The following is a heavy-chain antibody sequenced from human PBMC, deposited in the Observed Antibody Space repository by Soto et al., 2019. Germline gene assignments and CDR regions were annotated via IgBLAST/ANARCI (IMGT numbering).Heavy chain of an antibody. D-gene: IGHD3-22*01. J-gene: IGHJ4*02. CDR3: ARDPPTDDSSGYHFDY. CDR1: GYTLTSYY. CDR2: INPSGGST. V-gene: IGHV1-46*01. Sequence: ASVKVSCKASGYTLTSYYMHWVRQAPGQGLEWMGIINPSGGSTSYAQKFQGGVTMTRDTSTSTVYMELSSLRSEDTAVYYCARDPPTDDSSGYHFDYWGQGTLVTVSS.